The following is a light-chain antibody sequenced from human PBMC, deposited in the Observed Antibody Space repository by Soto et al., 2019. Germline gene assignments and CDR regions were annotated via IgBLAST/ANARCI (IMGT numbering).Light chain of an antibody. CDR3: QQYNSYSST. V-gene: IGKV1-5*03. CDR2: KAS. J-gene: IGKJ1*01. Sequence: DIQMTQSPSTLSGSVGDRVTITCLASQTISSWLAWYQQKPGKAPKLLIYKASTLKSGVPSRFSGSGSGTECTLTISSLQPDDVATYYCQQYNSYSSTFGQGTKVDI. CDR1: QTISSW.